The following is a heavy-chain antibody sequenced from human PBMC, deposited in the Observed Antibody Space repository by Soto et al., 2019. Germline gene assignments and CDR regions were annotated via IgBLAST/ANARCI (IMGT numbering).Heavy chain of an antibody. D-gene: IGHD3-10*01. J-gene: IGHJ4*02. CDR2: INHSGST. V-gene: IGHV4-34*01. CDR3: ARGGLIRGVLYY. CDR1: DGSSNNYY. Sequence: QVQLQQWGAGLLKPSETLSLTCAVYDGSSNNYYWSWIRQPPGKGLEWIGEINHSGSTNYNASLKSRVTISEDKSKKQFSLELRFVTAADTAVYYCARGGLIRGVLYYWGQGTLVTVSS.